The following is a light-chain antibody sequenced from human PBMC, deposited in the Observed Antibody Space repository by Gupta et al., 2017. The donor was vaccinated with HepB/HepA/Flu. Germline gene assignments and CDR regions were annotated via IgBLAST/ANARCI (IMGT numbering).Light chain of an antibody. Sequence: EIVMTQSPATLSVSPGERATLSCRASQTVNSNLAWYQQKPGQAPRLLIYDTSTRATGIPARFSGSGYGTEFTLTISSRQSEDSAVYYCQQYKNWPPWTFGQGTKVEIK. V-gene: IGKV3-15*01. CDR1: QTVNSN. CDR3: QQYKNWPPWT. CDR2: DTS. J-gene: IGKJ1*01.